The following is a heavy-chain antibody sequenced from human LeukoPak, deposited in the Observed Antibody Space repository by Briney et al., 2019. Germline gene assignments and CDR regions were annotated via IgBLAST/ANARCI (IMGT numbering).Heavy chain of an antibody. CDR2: ISSSSSHI. CDR1: GFTFSSYS. J-gene: IGHJ6*03. Sequence: PGGSLRLSCAASGFTFSSYSMNWVRQAPGKGLEWVSSISSSSSHIYYADSVKGRFTISRDNAKNSLYLQMNSLRAEDTAVYYCASGAARINYYYYYMDVWGKGTTVTVSS. D-gene: IGHD6-6*01. V-gene: IGHV3-21*01. CDR3: ASGAARINYYYYYMDV.